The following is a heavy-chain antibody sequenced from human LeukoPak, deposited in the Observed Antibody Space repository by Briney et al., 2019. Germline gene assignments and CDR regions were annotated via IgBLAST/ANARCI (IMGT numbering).Heavy chain of an antibody. V-gene: IGHV4-39*07. J-gene: IGHJ6*03. CDR1: GGSISSSSYY. CDR2: IYYSGST. Sequence: SETLSHTCTVSGGSISSSSYYWGWIRQPPGKGLEWIGSIYYSGSTNYNPSLKSRVTISVDTSKNQFSLKLSSVTAADTAVYYCASGAYSYYYMDVWGKGTTVTISS. CDR3: ASGAYSYYYMDV. D-gene: IGHD4-11*01.